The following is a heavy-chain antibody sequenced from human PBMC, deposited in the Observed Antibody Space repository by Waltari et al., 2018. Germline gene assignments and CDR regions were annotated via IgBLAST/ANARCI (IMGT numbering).Heavy chain of an antibody. CDR2: IYTSGST. J-gene: IGHJ4*02. Sequence: QVQLQESGPGLVKPSETLSLTCTVSGGSISSGTYYWSWIRQPAGKGLEWIGRIYTSGSTSYNPSLKSRLTISVDTSKNQFSLMLSSVTAADTAVYYCARQGGGYGPVDYWGQGTLVTVSS. CDR1: GGSISSGTYY. V-gene: IGHV4-61*02. D-gene: IGHD5-12*01. CDR3: ARQGGGYGPVDY.